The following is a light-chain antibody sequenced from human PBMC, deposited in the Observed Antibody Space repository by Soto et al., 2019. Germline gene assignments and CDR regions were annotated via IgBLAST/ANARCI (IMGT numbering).Light chain of an antibody. J-gene: IGKJ3*01. Sequence: EIVLTQSPATLSLSPGERATLSCRASQSVAYTYLAWFQQKPGQAPRLLIYGASNRATGIPDRFSGSGSGTDFTLTISRLGPEDFAVYYCLQYGTSPFTFGPGTQVDIK. CDR2: GAS. CDR1: QSVAYTY. V-gene: IGKV3-20*01. CDR3: LQYGTSPFT.